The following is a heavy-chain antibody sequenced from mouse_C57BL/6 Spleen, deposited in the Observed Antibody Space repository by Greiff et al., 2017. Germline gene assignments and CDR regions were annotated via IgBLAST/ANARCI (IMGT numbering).Heavy chain of an antibody. CDR3: ARSTVGGYFDV. Sequence: EVHLVESGGGLVQPGGSLKLSCAASGFTFSDYGMAWVRQAPRKGPEWVAFISNLAYSIYYADTVTGRFTISRENAKNTLYLEMSSLRSEDTAMYYCARSTVGGYFDVWGTGTTVTVSS. J-gene: IGHJ1*03. V-gene: IGHV5-15*01. CDR1: GFTFSDYG. CDR2: ISNLAYSI. D-gene: IGHD1-1*01.